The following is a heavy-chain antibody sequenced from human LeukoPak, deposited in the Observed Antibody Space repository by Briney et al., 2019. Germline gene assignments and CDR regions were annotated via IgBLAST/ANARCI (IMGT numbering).Heavy chain of an antibody. J-gene: IGHJ6*02. V-gene: IGHV1-69*13. D-gene: IGHD5-24*01. CDR2: IIPIFGTA. Sequence: SVTVSCKASGGTFSSYAISWVRQAPGQGLEWMGGIIPIFGTANYAQKFQGRVTITADESTSTAYMELSSLRSEDTAVYYCASVYKHGMDVWGQGTTVIVSS. CDR1: GGTFSSYA. CDR3: ASVYKHGMDV.